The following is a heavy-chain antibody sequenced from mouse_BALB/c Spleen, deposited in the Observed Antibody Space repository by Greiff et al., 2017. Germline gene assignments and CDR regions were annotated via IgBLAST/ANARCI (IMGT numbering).Heavy chain of an antibody. Sequence: QVQLQQPGAELVKPGASVKLSCKASGYTFTSYYMYWVKQRPGQGLEWIGGINPSNGGTNFNEKFKSKATLTVDKTSSTAYMQLSSLTSEDSAVYYCTRAEPPQYFDGWGAGTTVTVSS. CDR1: GYTFTSYY. CDR2: INPSNGGT. J-gene: IGHJ1*01. V-gene: IGHV1S81*02. CDR3: TRAEPPQYFDG. D-gene: IGHD6-1*01.